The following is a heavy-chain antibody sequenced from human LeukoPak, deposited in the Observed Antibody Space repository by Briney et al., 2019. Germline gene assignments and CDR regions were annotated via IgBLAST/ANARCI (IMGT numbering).Heavy chain of an antibody. J-gene: IGHJ4*02. CDR3: ARGPSSNWSGLDF. CDR1: GSSFSGHW. D-gene: IGHD6-13*01. CDR2: ISPTGSTT. V-gene: IGHV3-74*01. Sequence: GGSPRLSCAASGSSFSGHWMHWARQLPGKGLVWVSRISPTGSTTSYADSVKGRFTVSRDNAKNTLYLQVNNLRAEDTAVYYCARGPSSNWSGLDFWGQGTLLTVSS.